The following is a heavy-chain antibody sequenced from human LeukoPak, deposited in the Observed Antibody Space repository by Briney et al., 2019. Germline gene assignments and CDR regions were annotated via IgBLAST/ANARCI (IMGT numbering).Heavy chain of an antibody. CDR2: IYYTGIT. V-gene: IGHV4-31*03. Sequence: SQTLSLTCIVSGGSISSGGYYWSWIRQHPGKGLEWIGYIYYTGITYYNPSLKSRVTISLDTSKNQFSLKLSSMTAADTAVYYCARTTVTTRTAFDIWGQGTMDTVSS. D-gene: IGHD4-17*01. CDR3: ARTTVTTRTAFDI. CDR1: GGSISSGGYY. J-gene: IGHJ3*02.